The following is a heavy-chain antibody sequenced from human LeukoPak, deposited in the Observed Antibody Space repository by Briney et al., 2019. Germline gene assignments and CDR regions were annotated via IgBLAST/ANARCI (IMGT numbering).Heavy chain of an antibody. Sequence: GGSLRLSCAASGFTFSSYAMSWVRQAPGKGLEWVSAITGSGGSTYYADSVKGRFTISRDNSKNTLYLQMNSLGAEDTAVYYCTTAPAPRHVMGLHPFDYWGQGSLVTVSS. V-gene: IGHV3-23*01. J-gene: IGHJ4*02. CDR2: ITGSGGST. CDR3: TTAPAPRHVMGLHPFDY. CDR1: GFTFSSYA.